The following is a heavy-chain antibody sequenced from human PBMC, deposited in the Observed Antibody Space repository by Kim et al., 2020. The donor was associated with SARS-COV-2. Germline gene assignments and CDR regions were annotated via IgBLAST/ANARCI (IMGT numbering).Heavy chain of an antibody. D-gene: IGHD3-22*01. CDR3: AREDDSSGSLDY. Sequence: GGSLRLSCAASGFTFRSYSMHWVRQAPGKGLEWVALISDHGINKYYADSMKGRFTISRDYSKNTQYLQMNSLRAEDTAVYYCAREDDSSGSLDYWGQGTL. CDR2: ISDHGINK. CDR1: GFTFRSYS. J-gene: IGHJ4*02. V-gene: IGHV3-30*04.